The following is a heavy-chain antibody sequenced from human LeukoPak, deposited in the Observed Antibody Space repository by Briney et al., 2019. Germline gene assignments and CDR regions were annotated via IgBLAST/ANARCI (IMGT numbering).Heavy chain of an antibody. J-gene: IGHJ4*02. CDR2: IIPILGIA. V-gene: IGHV1-69*04. CDR1: GGTFSSYA. Sequence: GASVKVSCKASGGTFSSYAISWVRQAPGQGLEWMGRIIPILGIANYAQKFQGRVTITADKSTSTAYMELSSLRSEDTAVYYCARGGGFYSSSWYSTDYWGQGTLVTVSS. CDR3: ARGGGFYSSSWYSTDY. D-gene: IGHD6-13*01.